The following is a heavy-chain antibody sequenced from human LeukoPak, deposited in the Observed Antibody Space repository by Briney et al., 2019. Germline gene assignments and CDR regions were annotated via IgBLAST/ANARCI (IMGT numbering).Heavy chain of an antibody. D-gene: IGHD2-2*02. CDR1: GFSFKDYG. CDR2: ISWNGGST. J-gene: IGHJ6*02. CDR3: AKHLRATNTYTFFGLDV. V-gene: IGHV3-9*01. Sequence: GGSLRLSCAPTGFSFKDYGMHWVRQPPGKGLEWVSGISWNGGSTDYADSVKGRFTISRDNAKNSLYLQLSSLRPEDTALYYCAKHLRATNTYTFFGLDVWGQGTTVTVAS.